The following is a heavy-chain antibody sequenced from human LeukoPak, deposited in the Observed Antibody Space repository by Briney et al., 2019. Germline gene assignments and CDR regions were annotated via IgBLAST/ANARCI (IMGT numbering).Heavy chain of an antibody. CDR1: GFTFGDHS. CDR3: AKEGNWPTADY. CDR2: ISGSGGST. D-gene: IGHD1-1*01. V-gene: IGHV3-23*01. Sequence: GGSLRLSCTGSGFTFGDHSMSWVRQAPGKGLEWVSAISGSGGSTYYADSVKGRFTISRDNSKNTLYLQMNSLRAEDTAVYYCAKEGNWPTADYWGQGTLVTVSS. J-gene: IGHJ4*02.